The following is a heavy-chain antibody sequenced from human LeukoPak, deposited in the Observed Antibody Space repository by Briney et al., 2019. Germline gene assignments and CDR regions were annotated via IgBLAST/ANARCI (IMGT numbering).Heavy chain of an antibody. D-gene: IGHD6-19*01. CDR1: GGSISSYY. V-gene: IGHV4-59*08. CDR2: IYHSGST. CDR3: ARPYTSGWFGAFDI. Sequence: SETLSLTCTVSGGSISSYYWSWIRQPPGKGLEWIGYIYHSGSTKYNPSLKSRVTLPVDTSKNQFSLKLSSVTAADTAVYYCARPYTSGWFGAFDIWGQGTMATVSS. J-gene: IGHJ3*02.